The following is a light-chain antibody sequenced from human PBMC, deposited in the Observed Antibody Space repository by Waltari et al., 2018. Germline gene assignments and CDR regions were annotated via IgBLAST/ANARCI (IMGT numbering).Light chain of an antibody. V-gene: IGLV8-61*01. Sequence: QTVVTQEPSLSVSPGGTVTLTCALSSGSLSTTSYATWYQQTPGQAPPTLVYKASARSSWVPHRFSGSILGNTAALTITGAQADDESDYYCALYMGSGIWVFGGGTRLTVL. CDR3: ALYMGSGIWV. J-gene: IGLJ3*02. CDR1: SGSLSTTSY. CDR2: KAS.